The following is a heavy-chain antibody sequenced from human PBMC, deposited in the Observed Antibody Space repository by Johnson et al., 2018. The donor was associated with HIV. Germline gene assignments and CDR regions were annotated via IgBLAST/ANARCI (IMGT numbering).Heavy chain of an antibody. J-gene: IGHJ3*02. Sequence: VQLVESGGGVVQPGTSLRLSCAASGFTFSNYAMHWVRQAPGKGLEWVANIKQEGSEKYYVDSVKGRFTISRDNSKNTLYLQMNSLRAEDTAVYYCARAYVGDTAMGTIAVAGSAVDIWGQGTMVTVS. CDR3: ARAYVGDTAMGTIAVAGSAVDI. D-gene: IGHD6-19*01. CDR1: GFTFSNYA. CDR2: IKQEGSEK. V-gene: IGHV3-7*01.